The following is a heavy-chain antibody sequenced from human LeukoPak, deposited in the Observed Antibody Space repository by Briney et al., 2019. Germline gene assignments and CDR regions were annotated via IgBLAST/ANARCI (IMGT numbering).Heavy chain of an antibody. CDR1: GYTFTTYI. D-gene: IGHD2/OR15-2a*01. CDR2: ISAYNGNT. CDR3: ARDKDDGFLSY. Sequence: PGASVKVSCKASGYTFTTYIMHWVRQAPGQGLEWMGWISAYNGNTNYAQKLQGRVTMTTDTSTSTAYMELRSLRSDDTAVYYCARDKDDGFLSYWGQGTLVTVSS. J-gene: IGHJ4*02. V-gene: IGHV1-18*01.